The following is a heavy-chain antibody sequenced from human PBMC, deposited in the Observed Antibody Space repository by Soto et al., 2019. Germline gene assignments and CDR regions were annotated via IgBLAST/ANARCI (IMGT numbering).Heavy chain of an antibody. J-gene: IGHJ4*02. D-gene: IGHD6-13*01. Sequence: GSLRLSCAASGFTFSDYYMSWIRQAPGKGLEWVSYISSSSSYTNYADSVKGRFTISRDNAKNSLYLQMNSLRAEDTAVYYCARSTLGYTGYYFDYWGQGTLVTGSS. V-gene: IGHV3-11*06. CDR3: ARSTLGYTGYYFDY. CDR2: ISSSSSYT. CDR1: GFTFSDYY.